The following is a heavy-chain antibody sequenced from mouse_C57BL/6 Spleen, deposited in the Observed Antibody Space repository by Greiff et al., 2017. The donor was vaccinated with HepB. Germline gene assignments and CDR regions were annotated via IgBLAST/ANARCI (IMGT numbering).Heavy chain of an antibody. J-gene: IGHJ1*03. D-gene: IGHD2-5*01. CDR1: GFTFSSYT. CDR3: ARNAYYSNYVGYFDV. V-gene: IGHV5-9*01. CDR2: ISGGGGNT. Sequence: EVNLVESGGGLVKPGGSLKLSCAASGFTFSSYTMSWVRQTPEKRLEWVATISGGGGNTYYPDSVKGRFTISRDNAKNTLYLQMSSLRSEDTALYYCARNAYYSNYVGYFDVWGTGTTVTVSS.